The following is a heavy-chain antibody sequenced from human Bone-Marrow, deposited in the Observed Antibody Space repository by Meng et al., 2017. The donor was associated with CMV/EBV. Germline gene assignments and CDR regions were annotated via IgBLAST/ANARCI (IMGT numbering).Heavy chain of an antibody. CDR3: ARDEREIKNYYDSSGYYYEFDY. J-gene: IGHJ4*02. Sequence: SVKVSCKASGYTFTGYYMHWVRQAPGQGLEWMGGIIPIFGTANYAQKFQGRVTITTDESTSTAYMELSSLRSEDTAVYYCARDEREIKNYYDSSGYYYEFDYWGQGTLVTVS. V-gene: IGHV1-69*05. CDR1: GYTFTGYY. D-gene: IGHD3-22*01. CDR2: IIPIFGTA.